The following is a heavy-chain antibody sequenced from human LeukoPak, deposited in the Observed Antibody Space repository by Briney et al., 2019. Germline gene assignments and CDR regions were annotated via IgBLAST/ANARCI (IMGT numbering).Heavy chain of an antibody. CDR3: ARAFGVIINGGYFDP. CDR1: GFTFSNYA. J-gene: IGHJ5*02. Sequence: LRLSCAASGFTFSNYAMSWVRQTPGKGLEWIGYIYYSGRTYYNPSLKSRFSISVDTSKNQFSLKLISVTAADTAVYYCARAFGVIINGGYFDPWGQGTLVTVSS. CDR2: IYYSGRT. V-gene: IGHV4-30-4*08. D-gene: IGHD3-3*01.